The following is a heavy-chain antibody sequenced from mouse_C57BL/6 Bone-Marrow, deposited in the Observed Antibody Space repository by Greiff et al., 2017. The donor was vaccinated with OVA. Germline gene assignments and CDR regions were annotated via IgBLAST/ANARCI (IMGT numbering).Heavy chain of an antibody. CDR3: ARRYGSSYHCAY. D-gene: IGHD1-1*01. CDR1: CYTFTSYG. V-gene: IGHV1-81*01. Sequence: VQLQESGAELARPGASVKLSCKASCYTFTSYGISWVKQRTGQGLEWIGEIYPRSGNTYYNEKFKGQATLTADKSSSTAYRELRSLTSEDAAVYFCARRYGSSYHCAYWGQGTLVTVSA. CDR2: IYPRSGNT. J-gene: IGHJ3*01.